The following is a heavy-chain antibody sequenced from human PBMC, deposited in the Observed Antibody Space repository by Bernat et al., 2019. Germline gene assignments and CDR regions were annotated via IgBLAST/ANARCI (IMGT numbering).Heavy chain of an antibody. D-gene: IGHD6-6*01. V-gene: IGHV3-30*01. CDR2: ISDDGGDK. CDR1: GFTFSTYA. Sequence: QVQLLESGGGVVQPGRSLRLSCAASGFTFSTYAMHWVRQAPGKGLEWVAVISDDGGDKYYADSVKGRFTISKDNSKNTLYLQMNSLIAEDTAVYYCARDRQQFVPFDYWGQGTLVTVSS. CDR3: ARDRQQFVPFDY. J-gene: IGHJ4*02.